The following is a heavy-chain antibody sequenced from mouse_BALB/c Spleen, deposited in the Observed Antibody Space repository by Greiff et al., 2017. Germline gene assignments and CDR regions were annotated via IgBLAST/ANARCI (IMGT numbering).Heavy chain of an antibody. V-gene: IGHV1-7*01. CDR3: AIYGYYYAMDY. Sequence: VQLQQSGAELAKPGASVKMSCKASGYTFTSYWMHWVKQRPGQGLEWIGYINPSTGYTEYNQKFKDKATLTADKSSSTAYMQLSSLTSEDSAVYYCAIYGYYYAMDYWGQGTSVTVSS. CDR1: GYTFTSYW. CDR2: INPSTGYT. D-gene: IGHD2-2*01. J-gene: IGHJ4*01.